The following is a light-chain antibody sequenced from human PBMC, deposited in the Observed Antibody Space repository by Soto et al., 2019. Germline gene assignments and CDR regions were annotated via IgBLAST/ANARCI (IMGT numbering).Light chain of an antibody. CDR2: GAS. CDR3: QQYGSSPRT. V-gene: IGKV3-20*01. J-gene: IGKJ1*01. Sequence: EIVLTQSPGTLSLSPGESATLLCRASQFVSSRSLAWYQQKLGQAPRLLIYGASNRATGIPGRLSASGSGTDFTLTISRLEPEDFAVYYCQQYGSSPRTYGQGTKVDIK. CDR1: QFVSSRS.